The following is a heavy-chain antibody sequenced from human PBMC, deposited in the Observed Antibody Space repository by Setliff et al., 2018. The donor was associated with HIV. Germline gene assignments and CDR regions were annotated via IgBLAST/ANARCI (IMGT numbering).Heavy chain of an antibody. Sequence: NPSETLSLTCTVSGGSISTYYWSWIRQPPGKGLEWIGYIYTSGSTNYNPSLKTRVTISIDTSKKQVSLKLSSVTAADTAVYYCARHANYDFWSGYWGYYFDYWGQGTLVTVSS. J-gene: IGHJ4*02. CDR1: GGSISTYY. V-gene: IGHV4-4*09. CDR2: IYTSGST. CDR3: ARHANYDFWSGYWGYYFDY. D-gene: IGHD3-3*01.